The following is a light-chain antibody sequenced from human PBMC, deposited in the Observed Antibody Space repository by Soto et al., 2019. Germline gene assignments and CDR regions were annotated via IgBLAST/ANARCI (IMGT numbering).Light chain of an antibody. CDR1: EYVSSY. V-gene: IGKV3-11*01. Sequence: EVVMTQSPATLSVSPGERATLSCRASEYVSSYIAWYQQKPGQAPRLLIYDASNRATGIPARFSGSGSGTDFTLTISSLEPEDFAVYYCQQGSNWPTFGQGTKVDIK. J-gene: IGKJ1*01. CDR2: DAS. CDR3: QQGSNWPT.